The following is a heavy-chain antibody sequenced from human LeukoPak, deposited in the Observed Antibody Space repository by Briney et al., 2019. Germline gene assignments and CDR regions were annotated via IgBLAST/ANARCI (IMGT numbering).Heavy chain of an antibody. V-gene: IGHV3-23*05. CDR3: AKRRDVRGAKYAF. D-gene: IGHD3-10*02. J-gene: IGHJ4*02. Sequence: GGSLRLSCAASGFNFRRYAMTWVRPAPGKGLEWVAAICRSGSTYYADSVKGRFTISRDNSKNTLYLKMNSVRAADTAVYYCAKRRDVRGAKYAFWGQGTLVTVSS. CDR2: ICRSGST. CDR1: GFNFRRYA.